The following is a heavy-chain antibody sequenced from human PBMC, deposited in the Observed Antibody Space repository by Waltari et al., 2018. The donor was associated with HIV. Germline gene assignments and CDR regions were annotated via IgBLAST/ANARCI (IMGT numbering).Heavy chain of an antibody. V-gene: IGHV3-48*03. Sequence: EVQVVESGGGLVQPGGSLRLSCAASGFTFSTYEMKWVRQAPGKGLEWVSYISSSGSTIYYADSVKDRFTISRDNAKNSLYLQMNSLRAEDTAVYFCARDGSSYYGLDYWGRGTLVTVSS. D-gene: IGHD1-26*01. CDR3: ARDGSSYYGLDY. J-gene: IGHJ4*02. CDR1: GFTFSTYE. CDR2: ISSSGSTI.